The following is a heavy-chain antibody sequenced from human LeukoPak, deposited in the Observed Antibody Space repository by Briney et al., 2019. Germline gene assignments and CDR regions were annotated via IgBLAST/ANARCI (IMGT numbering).Heavy chain of an antibody. CDR3: ARAEVWFGELLYSNWYFDL. J-gene: IGHJ2*01. V-gene: IGHV4-59*10. CDR1: GGSFSGYY. D-gene: IGHD3-10*01. Sequence: SETLSLTCAVYGGSFSGYYWSWIRQPAGKGLEWIGRIYTSGSTNYNPSLKSRVTISVDTSKNQFSLKLSSVTAADTAVYYCARAEVWFGELLYSNWYFDLWGRGTLVTVSS. CDR2: IYTSGST.